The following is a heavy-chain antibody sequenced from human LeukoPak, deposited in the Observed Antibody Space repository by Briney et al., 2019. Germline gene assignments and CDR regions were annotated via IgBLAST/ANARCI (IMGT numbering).Heavy chain of an antibody. D-gene: IGHD1-26*01. CDR3: ARGGFSGTHPFDY. CDR2: IYHSGST. Sequence: PSGTLSLTCAVSGGSISSGNWWSWVRQPPGKGLEWIGEIYHSGSTNYNPSLKSRVTISVDKSKNQFSLKLSSVTAADTAVYYCARGGFSGTHPFDYWGQGTLVTVSP. CDR1: GGSISSGNW. V-gene: IGHV4-4*02. J-gene: IGHJ4*02.